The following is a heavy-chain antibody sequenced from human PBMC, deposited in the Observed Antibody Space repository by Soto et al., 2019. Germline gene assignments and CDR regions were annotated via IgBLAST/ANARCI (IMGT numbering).Heavy chain of an antibody. CDR2: INWNGGST. V-gene: IGHV3-20*04. D-gene: IGHD3-22*01. J-gene: IGHJ4*02. CDR1: GFTFDDYG. Sequence: GGSLRLSCAASGFTFDDYGMSWVRQAPGKGLEWVSGINWNGGSTGYADSVKGRFTISRDNAKNSLYLQMNSLRAEDTALYYCARDTYYYDSSGYPGFDYWGQGTLVTVSS. CDR3: ARDTYYYDSSGYPGFDY.